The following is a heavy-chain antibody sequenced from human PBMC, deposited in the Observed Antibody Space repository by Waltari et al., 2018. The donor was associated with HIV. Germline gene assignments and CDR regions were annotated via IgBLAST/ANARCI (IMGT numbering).Heavy chain of an antibody. CDR1: GFTFSSYW. Sequence: EVQLVESGGGLVQPGGSLRLSCAASGFTFSSYWMHWVRQAPGKGLVWVSRINSDGSSTSYADSVKGRFTISRDNAKNTLYLQMNSLRAEDTAVYYCAREEGRYSSSWYKYYYGMDVWGQGTTVTVSS. D-gene: IGHD6-13*01. V-gene: IGHV3-74*01. CDR3: AREEGRYSSSWYKYYYGMDV. CDR2: INSDGSST. J-gene: IGHJ6*02.